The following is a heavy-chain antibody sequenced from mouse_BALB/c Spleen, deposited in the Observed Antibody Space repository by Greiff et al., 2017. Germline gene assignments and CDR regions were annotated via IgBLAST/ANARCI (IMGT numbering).Heavy chain of an antibody. V-gene: IGHV1-9*01. Sequence: VQLQQSGAELMKPGASVKISCKATGYTFSSYWIEWVKQRPGHGLEWIGEILPGSGSTNYNEKFKGKATFTADKSSSTAYMQLSSLASEDSAVYYCARRTGDWYFDVWGAGTTVTVSS. J-gene: IGHJ1*01. CDR1: GYTFSSYW. D-gene: IGHD4-1*01. CDR3: ARRTGDWYFDV. CDR2: ILPGSGST.